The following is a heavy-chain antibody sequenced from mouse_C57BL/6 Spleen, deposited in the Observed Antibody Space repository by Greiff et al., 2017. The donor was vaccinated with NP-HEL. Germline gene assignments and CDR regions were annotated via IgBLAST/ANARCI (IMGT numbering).Heavy chain of an antibody. CDR2: INPNNGGT. CDR1: GYTFTDYY. J-gene: IGHJ2*01. V-gene: IGHV1-26*01. D-gene: IGHD2-3*01. Sequence: VQLQQSGPELVKPGASVKISCKASGYTFTDYYMNWVKQSHGKSLEWIGDINPNNGGTSYNQKFKGKATLTVDKPSSTAYMQLSSLTSEDSAVYYCARSWDGYYDYWGQGTTLTVSS. CDR3: ARSWDGYYDY.